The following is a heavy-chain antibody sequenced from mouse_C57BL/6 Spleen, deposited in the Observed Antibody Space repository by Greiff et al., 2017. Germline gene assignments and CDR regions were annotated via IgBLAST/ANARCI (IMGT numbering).Heavy chain of an antibody. CDR2: IYPGDGET. Sequence: QVQLKQSGAELVKPGASVKISCKASGYAFSSYWMNWVKQRPGKGLEWIGQIYPGDGETNYNGKFKGKATLTADNASSTAYMQLSSLTSEDSAVYFCARDDYGKGYYAMDYWGQGTSVTVSS. D-gene: IGHD1-1*01. CDR1: GYAFSSYW. J-gene: IGHJ4*01. V-gene: IGHV1-80*01. CDR3: ARDDYGKGYYAMDY.